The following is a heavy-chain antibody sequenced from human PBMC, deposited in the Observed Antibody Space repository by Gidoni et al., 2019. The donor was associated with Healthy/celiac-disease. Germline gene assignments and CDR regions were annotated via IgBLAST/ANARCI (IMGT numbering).Heavy chain of an antibody. D-gene: IGHD2-15*01. J-gene: IGHJ4*02. Sequence: VQMVESGGGVVHSGRCLCLCCAGSGFPFSSYGRLWARQAPGKGLECVAVISYDGSNKYYADSVNGRFTNTRANSKTTLYLQMNSLSSQDTAVYYCAKYGGVAASIDYWGQGTLVTVSS. CDR1: GFPFSSYG. CDR2: ISYDGSNK. CDR3: AKYGGVAASIDY. V-gene: IGHV3-30*18.